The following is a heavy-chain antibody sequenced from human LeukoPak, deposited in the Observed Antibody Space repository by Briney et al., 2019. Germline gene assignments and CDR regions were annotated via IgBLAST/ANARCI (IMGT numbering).Heavy chain of an antibody. D-gene: IGHD3-16*01. Sequence: GGSLRLSCVASGFTFSNYAMNWVRQAPGKGLERVSVINSGGSTYYGDSVKGRFTISTDNSKNTLYLQMNSLRAEDTAVYYCAKKVGGVYAVDIWGPGTVVTVSS. V-gene: IGHV3-23*01. J-gene: IGHJ3*02. CDR2: INSGGST. CDR3: AKKVGGVYAVDI. CDR1: GFTFSNYA.